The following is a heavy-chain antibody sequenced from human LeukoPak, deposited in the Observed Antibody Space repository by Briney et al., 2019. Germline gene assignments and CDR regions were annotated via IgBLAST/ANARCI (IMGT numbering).Heavy chain of an antibody. CDR3: ATAYGIQ. Sequence: GGSLRLSCAASGFTFSTHSMNWVRRAPGKGLEWLSNIGSSGSPISYADSVKGRFTISRDNAKNSLYLQMNSLRAEDTAVYYCATAYGIQWGQGTLVTVSS. D-gene: IGHD4-17*01. CDR2: IGSSGSPI. V-gene: IGHV3-48*01. J-gene: IGHJ4*02. CDR1: GFTFSTHS.